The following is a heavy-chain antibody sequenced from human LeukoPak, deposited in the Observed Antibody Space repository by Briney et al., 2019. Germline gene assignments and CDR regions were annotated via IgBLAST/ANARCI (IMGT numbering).Heavy chain of an antibody. V-gene: IGHV3-30*02. CDR3: ATDRPGGGWSFDS. CDR1: GFTFSSYG. J-gene: IGHJ4*02. D-gene: IGHD6-19*01. Sequence: PGGSLRLSCAASGFTFSSYGMHWVRQAPGKGLEWVTFIWYDGSNKYYADSVKGRFTISRDNSKNTLYLQMNSLRAEETAVYYCATDRPGGGWSFDSWGQGTLVTVSS. CDR2: IWYDGSNK.